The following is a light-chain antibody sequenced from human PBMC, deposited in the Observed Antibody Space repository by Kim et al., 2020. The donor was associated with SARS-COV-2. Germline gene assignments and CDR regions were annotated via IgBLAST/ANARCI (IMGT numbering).Light chain of an antibody. J-gene: IGLJ1*01. CDR2: YDS. CDR3: QVWDSSSDHRV. Sequence: APGKTARITCGGTNIGSKSVHWYQQKPGQAPVLVIYYDSDRPSGIPERFSGSNSGNTATLTISRVEAGDEADYYCQVWDSSSDHRVFGTGTKVTVL. CDR1: NIGSKS. V-gene: IGLV3-21*04.